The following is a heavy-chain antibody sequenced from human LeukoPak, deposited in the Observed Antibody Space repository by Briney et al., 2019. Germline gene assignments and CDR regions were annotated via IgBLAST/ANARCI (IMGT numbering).Heavy chain of an antibody. D-gene: IGHD2-21*02. J-gene: IGHJ5*02. Sequence: PGASVKVSCKASGGTFSSYAISWVRQAPGQGLEWMGRIIPILGIANYAQKFQGRVTITADKSTSTAYMELSSLRSEDTAVYYCATSPPFVVVTAIESGLFDPWGQGTLVTVSS. V-gene: IGHV1-69*04. CDR1: GGTFSSYA. CDR2: IIPILGIA. CDR3: ATSPPFVVVTAIESGLFDP.